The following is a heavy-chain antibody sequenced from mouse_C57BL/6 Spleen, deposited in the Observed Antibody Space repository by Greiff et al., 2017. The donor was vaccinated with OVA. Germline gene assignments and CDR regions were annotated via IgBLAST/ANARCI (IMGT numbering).Heavy chain of an antibody. V-gene: IGHV5-9*01. CDR3: ARLYGNYFDY. CDR2: ISGGGGNT. D-gene: IGHD2-1*01. J-gene: IGHJ2*01. CDR1: GFTFSSYT. Sequence: EVQLVESGGGLVKPGGSLKLSCAASGFTFSSYTMSWVRQTPEKRLEWVATISGGGGNTYYPDSVKGRFTISRDNAKNTLYLQMSSLRSEDTALYYCARLYGNYFDYWGQGTTLTVSS.